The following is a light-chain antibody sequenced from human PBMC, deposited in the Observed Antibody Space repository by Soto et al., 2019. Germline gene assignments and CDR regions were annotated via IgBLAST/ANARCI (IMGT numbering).Light chain of an antibody. CDR2: EVS. V-gene: IGLV2-8*01. CDR1: SSDVGGYNY. Sequence: QSALTQPRSASGSPGQSVTISCTGTSSDVGGYNYVSWYQQYPGKAPKIMIYEVSKRPSGVPDRFSGSKSGNTASLTVSGLQAEDEADYYCGSYADSNNYVFGTGTKLTVL. J-gene: IGLJ1*01. CDR3: GSYADSNNYV.